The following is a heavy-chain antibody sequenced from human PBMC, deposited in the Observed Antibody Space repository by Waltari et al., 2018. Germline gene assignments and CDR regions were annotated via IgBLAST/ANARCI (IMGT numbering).Heavy chain of an antibody. CDR3: ARVPLPWYLDY. CDR2: INQDGNGL. CDR1: GFTFSNYW. J-gene: IGHJ4*02. V-gene: IGHV3-7*01. Sequence: EVQVVESGGGLVQPGGSLRLSCAASGFTFSNYWMTGVRRAPGKGLEWVANINQDGNGLHYVDSVRGRFTISRDNAKNSMFLQMNSLRAEDTAVYYCARVPLPWYLDYWGQGTLVTVSS.